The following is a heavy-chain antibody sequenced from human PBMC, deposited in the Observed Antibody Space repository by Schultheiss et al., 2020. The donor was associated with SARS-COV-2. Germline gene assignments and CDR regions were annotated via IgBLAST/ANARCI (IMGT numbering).Heavy chain of an antibody. CDR1: GFTFSNAW. Sequence: GGSLRLSCAASGFTFSNAWMSWVRQAPGKGLEWVSRINSDGSSTSYADSVKGRFTISRDNSKNTLYLQMSSLRAEDTAVYYCAKGGIVGATPFDYWGQGTLVTVSS. D-gene: IGHD1-26*01. CDR2: INSDGSST. V-gene: IGHV3-74*01. J-gene: IGHJ4*02. CDR3: AKGGIVGATPFDY.